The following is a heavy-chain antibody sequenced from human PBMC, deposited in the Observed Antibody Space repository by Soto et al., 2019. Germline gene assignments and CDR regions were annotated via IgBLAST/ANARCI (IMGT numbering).Heavy chain of an antibody. J-gene: IGHJ6*02. CDR1: GGTFSSDA. D-gene: IGHD2-15*01. Sequence: QVQLVQSGAEVKKPGSSVKVSCKDSGGTFSSDAISWVRHAPGQGLEWMGGIIPIFGTANYAQKFQGRVTITADESTSTAYMELSSLRSEDTAVYYCARAGYCSGGSCYGMDVWGQGTTVTVSS. V-gene: IGHV1-69*01. CDR2: IIPIFGTA. CDR3: ARAGYCSGGSCYGMDV.